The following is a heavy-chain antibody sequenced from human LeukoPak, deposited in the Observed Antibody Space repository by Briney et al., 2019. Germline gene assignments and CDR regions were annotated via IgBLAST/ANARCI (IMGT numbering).Heavy chain of an antibody. D-gene: IGHD7-27*01. J-gene: IGHJ4*02. CDR2: ISYDGTNK. CDR3: ARDTARTGVFDY. V-gene: IGHV3-30-3*01. CDR1: GFTFSSYA. Sequence: GRSLRLSCAASGFTFSSYAMHWVRQAPGKGLEWVALISYDGTNKYYADSVKGRFTISRDNSKNTLYLQMNSLRVEDTAVYYCARDTARTGVFDYWGQGTLVTVSS.